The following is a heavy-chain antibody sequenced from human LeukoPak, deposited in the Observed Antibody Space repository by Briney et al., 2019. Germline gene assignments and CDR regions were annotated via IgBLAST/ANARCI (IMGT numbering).Heavy chain of an antibody. CDR1: GYTFTSYY. Sequence: ASVKVSCKASGYTFTSYYMHWVRQAPGQGLEWMGWINPNSGGTNYAQKFQGRVTMTRDTSISTAYMELSRLRSDDTAVYYCARVMIYYGSGSYPYCMDVWGQGTTVTVSS. D-gene: IGHD3-10*01. CDR2: INPNSGGT. V-gene: IGHV1-2*02. CDR3: ARVMIYYGSGSYPYCMDV. J-gene: IGHJ6*02.